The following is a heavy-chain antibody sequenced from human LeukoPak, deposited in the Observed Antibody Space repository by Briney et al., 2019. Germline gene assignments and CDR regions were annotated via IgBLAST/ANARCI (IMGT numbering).Heavy chain of an antibody. J-gene: IGHJ6*02. V-gene: IGHV3-23*01. CDR1: GFTFSSYA. CDR3: ARGEGHTYYYYGMDV. CDR2: ISGSGGST. Sequence: GGSLRLSCAASGFTFSSYAMSWVRQAPGKGLEWVSAISGSGGSTYYADSVKGRFTISRDNSKNTLYLQMNSLRAEDTAVYYCARGEGHTYYYYGMDVWGQGTTVTVSS. D-gene: IGHD1-26*01.